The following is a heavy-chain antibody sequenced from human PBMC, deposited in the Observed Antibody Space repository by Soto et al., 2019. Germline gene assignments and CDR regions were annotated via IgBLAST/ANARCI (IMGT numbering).Heavy chain of an antibody. J-gene: IGHJ6*02. CDR3: ARVGPPPMFRRFVWGAYYGMDV. CDR1: GYTFTSYD. CDR2: MNLNSGNT. Sequence: QVQLVQSGAEVKKPGASVKVSCKASGYTFTSYDINWVRQATGQGLEWMGWMNLNSGNTGYAQKFHGRVTMTRNTSISTAYMELSSLISEHTAVYYCARVGPPPMFRRFVWGAYYGMDVWGQGTTVTVSS. D-gene: IGHD3-10*01. V-gene: IGHV1-8*01.